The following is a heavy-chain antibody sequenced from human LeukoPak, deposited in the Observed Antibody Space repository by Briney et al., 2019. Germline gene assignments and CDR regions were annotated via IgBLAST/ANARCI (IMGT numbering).Heavy chain of an antibody. CDR2: IWYDGSNK. CDR1: GFTFSSYG. Sequence: PGGSLRLSCAASGFTFSSYGMHWVRQAPGKGLEWVAVIWYDGSNKYYADSVKGRFTISRDNSKNTLYLQMNSLRSEDTAIYYCASYSTAADSPFEYFHHWGQGTLVTVSS. D-gene: IGHD6-13*01. V-gene: IGHV3-33*01. CDR3: ASYSTAADSPFEYFHH. J-gene: IGHJ1*01.